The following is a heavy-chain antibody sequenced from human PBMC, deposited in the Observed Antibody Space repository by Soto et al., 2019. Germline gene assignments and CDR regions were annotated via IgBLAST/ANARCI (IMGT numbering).Heavy chain of an antibody. V-gene: IGHV4-59*01. J-gene: IGHJ4*02. D-gene: IGHD1-26*01. CDR1: GRSISSYY. CDR3: ARVPVGATKEYYFDY. Sequence: PSETLSPTCTVFGRSISSYYWSWIRQPPGKGLEWIGYIYYSGSTNYNPSLKSRVTISVDTSKNQFSPKLSSVTAADTAVYYCARVPVGATKEYYFDYWGQGTLVTVS. CDR2: IYYSGST.